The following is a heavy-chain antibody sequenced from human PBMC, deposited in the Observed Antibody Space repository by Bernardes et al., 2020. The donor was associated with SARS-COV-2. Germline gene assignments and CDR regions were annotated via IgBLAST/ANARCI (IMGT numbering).Heavy chain of an antibody. CDR3: ARGGENSLEY. J-gene: IGHJ4*02. V-gene: IGHV1-2*02. CDR2: INPNSGGT. D-gene: IGHD3-10*01. CDR1: GYTFTGYY. Sequence: ASVKVSCKASGYTFTGYYIHWVRQAPGQGLEWMGWINPNSGGTIYAQKFQGRVTISVDTSKNQLSLKVTSVTAADTAVYFCARGGENSLEYWGQGTLVTVSS.